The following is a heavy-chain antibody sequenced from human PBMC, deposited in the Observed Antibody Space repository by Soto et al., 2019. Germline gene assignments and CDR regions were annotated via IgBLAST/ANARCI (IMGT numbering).Heavy chain of an antibody. CDR3: ARFIVGATNDYFDN. D-gene: IGHD1-26*01. Sequence: PGESLKISGKTSGYTWIQYGVGGVRQLPGKGLEWMGLIYPADSDATYGPSFQGQVTLSVDKSTDTAYLQWSSLRPSDTAMYYCARFIVGATNDYFDNWGQGTLVTVSS. J-gene: IGHJ4*02. CDR2: IYPADSDA. CDR1: GYTWIQYG. V-gene: IGHV5-51*01.